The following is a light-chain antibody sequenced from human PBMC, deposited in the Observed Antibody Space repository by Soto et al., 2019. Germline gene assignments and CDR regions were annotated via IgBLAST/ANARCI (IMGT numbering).Light chain of an antibody. CDR3: QHLNTYLVT. J-gene: IGKJ5*01. CDR2: STS. V-gene: IGKV1-9*01. CDR1: QDISGY. Sequence: DIQLTQSPSFLSASVGDRVTITCRASQDISGYLAWYQQKPGKAPKLLIYSTSTLQSGVPSRFSGGASGTEFTLTICSLQPEDFATYYCQHLNTYLVTFGQGTRLEIK.